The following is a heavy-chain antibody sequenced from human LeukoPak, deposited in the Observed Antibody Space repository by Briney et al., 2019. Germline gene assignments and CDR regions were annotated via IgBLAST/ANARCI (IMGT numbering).Heavy chain of an antibody. V-gene: IGHV1-18*01. Sequence: ASVKVSCKASGYTFTSYGISWVRQAPGQALEWMGWISAYNGNTNYAQKLQGRVTMTTDTSTSKAYMELRSLRSDDTAVYYCARTQRITIFGVVIASTMDVWGKGTTVTVSS. CDR1: GYTFTSYG. CDR2: ISAYNGNT. D-gene: IGHD3-3*01. CDR3: ARTQRITIFGVVIASTMDV. J-gene: IGHJ6*03.